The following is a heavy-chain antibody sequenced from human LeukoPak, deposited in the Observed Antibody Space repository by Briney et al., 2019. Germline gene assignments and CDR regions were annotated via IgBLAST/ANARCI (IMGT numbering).Heavy chain of an antibody. Sequence: GGSLRLSCAASGFTFSSFAMSWVRQAPGKGLEWVSAISASGDSTYYADSVKGRFTISRDNSNTLYLQMNSVRAEDTAVYYCARDPFGNYPPSGFWGQGTLVTVSS. CDR1: GFTFSSFA. D-gene: IGHD1-7*01. V-gene: IGHV3-23*01. CDR2: ISASGDST. J-gene: IGHJ4*02. CDR3: ARDPFGNYPPSGF.